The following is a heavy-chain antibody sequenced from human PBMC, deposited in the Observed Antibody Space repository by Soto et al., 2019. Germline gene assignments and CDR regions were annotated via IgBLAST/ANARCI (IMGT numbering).Heavy chain of an antibody. J-gene: IGHJ4*02. V-gene: IGHV3-43*01. Sequence: GGSLRLSCAASGFTFDDYSMHWVRQAPGKGLEWVSLVTWDGGITYYADSVKGRFTISRDNSKNSLYLQMNSLRTEDTALYYCAKDPSRRAWYGIGDFWGQGTLVTVSS. CDR1: GFTFDDYS. CDR3: AKDPSRRAWYGIGDF. D-gene: IGHD1-26*01. CDR2: VTWDGGIT.